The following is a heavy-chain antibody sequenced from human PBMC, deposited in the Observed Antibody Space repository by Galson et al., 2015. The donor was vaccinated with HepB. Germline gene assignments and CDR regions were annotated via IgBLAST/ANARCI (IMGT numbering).Heavy chain of an antibody. CDR2: IWFDGTNK. CDR3: ARDEGDAMDV. CDR1: GFTFSNNN. J-gene: IGHJ6*02. V-gene: IGHV3-33*08. Sequence: LRLSCAASGFTFSNNNMHWVRQAPGKGLEWVAVIWFDGTNKFYGDSVKGRFTISRDNSNNTLFLQMSSLRAEDTAVYYCARDEGDAMDVWGQGTTVTVSS.